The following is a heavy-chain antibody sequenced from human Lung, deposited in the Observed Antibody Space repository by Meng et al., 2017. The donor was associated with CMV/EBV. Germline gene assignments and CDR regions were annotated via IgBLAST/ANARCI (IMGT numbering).Heavy chain of an antibody. J-gene: IGHJ6*02. CDR1: GFTFSSYY. CDR3: ATDYLIVGILEWVPFQRPSSNYYYYYGMDV. Sequence: GGSXRLSCAASGFTFSSYYMSWIRQAPGKGLEWVSSISSSSSYIYYADSVKGRFTISSDNAKNSLYLQMNSLRAEDTAVYYCATDYLIVGILEWVPFQRPSSNYYYYYGMDVWXQGTXVTVSS. D-gene: IGHD3-3*01. CDR2: ISSSSSYI. V-gene: IGHV3-21*01.